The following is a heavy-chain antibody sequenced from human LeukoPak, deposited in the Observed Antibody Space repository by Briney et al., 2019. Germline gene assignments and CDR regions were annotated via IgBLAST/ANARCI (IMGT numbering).Heavy chain of an antibody. CDR1: GYPFDNFG. V-gene: IGHV1-18*01. Sequence: ASVKVSCKASGYPFDNFGLTWVRQAPGQGLEWMGWISAYNGNTHYAQKFRGRPTLTTETSTSTAYLELGSLKSDDTAVYYCARDRVGGDLTGVSLYWGQGTLVTVSS. CDR3: ARDRVGGDLTGVSLY. CDR2: ISAYNGNT. J-gene: IGHJ4*01. D-gene: IGHD4-17*01.